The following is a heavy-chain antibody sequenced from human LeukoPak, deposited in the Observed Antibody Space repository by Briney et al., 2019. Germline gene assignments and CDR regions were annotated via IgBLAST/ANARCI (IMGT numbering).Heavy chain of an antibody. CDR2: IYYSGST. CDR3: ARSITIFGVVNDVAYMDV. J-gene: IGHJ6*03. V-gene: IGHV4-39*01. Sequence: PSETLSLTCTVSGGSISSSSYYWGWIRQPPGKGLEWIGSIYYSGSTYYNPSLKSRVTISVDTSKNQFSLKLSSVTAADTAVYYCARSITIFGVVNDVAYMDVWGKGTTVTVSS. CDR1: GGSISSSSYY. D-gene: IGHD3-3*01.